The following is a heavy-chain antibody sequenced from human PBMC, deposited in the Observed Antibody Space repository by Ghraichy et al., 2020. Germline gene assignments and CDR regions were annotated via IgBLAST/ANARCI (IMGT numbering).Heavy chain of an antibody. J-gene: IGHJ3*02. Sequence: SETLSLTCTVSGGSISSYYWSWIRQPPGKGLEWIGYIYYSGSTNYNPSLKSRVTISVDTSKNQFSLKLSSVTAADTAVYYCARHLPRYYYDSSGYYPKWHAFDIWGQGTMVTVSS. CDR2: IYYSGST. D-gene: IGHD3-22*01. CDR3: ARHLPRYYYDSSGYYPKWHAFDI. V-gene: IGHV4-59*08. CDR1: GGSISSYY.